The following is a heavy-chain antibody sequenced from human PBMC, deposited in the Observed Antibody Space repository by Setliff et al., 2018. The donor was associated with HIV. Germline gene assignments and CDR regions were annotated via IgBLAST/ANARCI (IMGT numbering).Heavy chain of an antibody. CDR2: IYYSGST. Sequence: SETLSLTCTVSGGSISSGDYYWSWIRQPPGKGLEWIGYIYYSGSTYYNPSLKSRVTISVDTSKNQFSLKLSSVTAADTAVYYCARAKEGYGGWYYSDYWAQGTLVTVSS. CDR1: GGSISSGDYY. D-gene: IGHD6-19*01. CDR3: ARAKEGYGGWYYSDY. V-gene: IGHV4-30-4*08. J-gene: IGHJ4*02.